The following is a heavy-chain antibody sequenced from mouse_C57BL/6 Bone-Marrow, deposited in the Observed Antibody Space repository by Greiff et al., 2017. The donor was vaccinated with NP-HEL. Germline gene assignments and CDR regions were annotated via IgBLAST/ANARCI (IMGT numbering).Heavy chain of an antibody. D-gene: IGHD2-4*01. V-gene: IGHV1-69*01. CDR3: ASSSIFYDYPCFAY. Sequence: QVQLQQPGAELVMPGASVKLSCKASGYTFTSYWMHWVQQRPGQGLEWIGEIDPSDSYTNYNQKFKGQSTFTVDKSSSTAYMQLSSLTSEDSAVYYCASSSIFYDYPCFAYWGQGTLVTVSA. CDR1: GYTFTSYW. CDR2: IDPSDSYT. J-gene: IGHJ3*01.